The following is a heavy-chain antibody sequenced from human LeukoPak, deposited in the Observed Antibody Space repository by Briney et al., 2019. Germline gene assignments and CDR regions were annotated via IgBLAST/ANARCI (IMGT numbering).Heavy chain of an antibody. J-gene: IGHJ3*02. CDR1: GGTFSSYA. V-gene: IGHV1-69*13. CDR2: IIPIFGTA. CDR3: ARMMLFAFDI. D-gene: IGHD3-10*02. Sequence: ASVKVSCKASGGTFSSYAISWVRQAPGQGLEWMGGIIPIFGTANYAQKFQGRVTITADESTSTAYMELSSLRSEDTAVYYCARMMLFAFDIWGQGTKVTVPS.